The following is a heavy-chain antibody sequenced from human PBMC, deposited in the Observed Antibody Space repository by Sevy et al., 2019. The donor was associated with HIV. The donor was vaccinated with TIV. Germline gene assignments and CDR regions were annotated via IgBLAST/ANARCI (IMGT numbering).Heavy chain of an antibody. CDR1: GFSFSDSA. CDR2: IRSQDNNYAT. D-gene: IGHD6-19*01. V-gene: IGHV3-73*01. CDR3: SRHKEPWRVLDSKDGMDV. Sequence: GGSLRLSCAASGFSFSDSAMHWVRQASGKGLEWIGRIRSQDNNYATSYAASVRDRFTISRDDAKNTAYLQMDSLKTEDPAVYYCSRHKEPWRVLDSKDGMDVWGQGTTVTVSS. J-gene: IGHJ6*02.